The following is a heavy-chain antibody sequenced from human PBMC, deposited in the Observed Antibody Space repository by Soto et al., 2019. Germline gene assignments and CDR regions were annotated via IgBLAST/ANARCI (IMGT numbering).Heavy chain of an antibody. D-gene: IGHD1-26*01. CDR2: INHSGST. CDR1: GGSFSGYY. CDR3: AREKVGATYFDY. J-gene: IGHJ4*02. V-gene: IGHV4-34*01. Sequence: SETLSLTCAVYGGSFSGYYWSWIRQPPGKGLEWIGEINHSGSTNYNPSLKSRVTISVDTSKNQFSLKLSSVTAADTAVYYCAREKVGATYFDYWGQGTLVTLSS.